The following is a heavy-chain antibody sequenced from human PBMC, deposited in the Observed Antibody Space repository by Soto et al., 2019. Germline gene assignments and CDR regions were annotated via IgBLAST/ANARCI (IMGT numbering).Heavy chain of an antibody. CDR2: ISYDGSNK. CDR1: GFTFSSYG. J-gene: IGHJ6*02. Sequence: QVQLVESGGGVVQPGRSLRLSCAASGFTFSSYGMHWVRQAPGKGLEWVAVISYDGSNKYYADSVKGRFTISRDNSKNTLYRQMNSLRAEDTAVYYCAKGMVAHREYYYGMDVWGQGTTVTVSS. D-gene: IGHD5-12*01. CDR3: AKGMVAHREYYYGMDV. V-gene: IGHV3-30*18.